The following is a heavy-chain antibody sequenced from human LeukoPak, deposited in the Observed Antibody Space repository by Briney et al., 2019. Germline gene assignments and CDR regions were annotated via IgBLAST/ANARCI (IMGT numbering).Heavy chain of an antibody. V-gene: IGHV3-48*01. Sequence: GGSLRLSCAASGFIFSTYSMNWVCQAPGKGLEWVSYISPSSSTMYYADSVEGRFTVSRDNGENSLFLHMNDLRAEDTAVYYCAREAAYYMDVWGKGTTVTVS. CDR3: AREAAYYMDV. J-gene: IGHJ6*03. D-gene: IGHD2-21*01. CDR1: GFIFSTYS. CDR2: ISPSSSTM.